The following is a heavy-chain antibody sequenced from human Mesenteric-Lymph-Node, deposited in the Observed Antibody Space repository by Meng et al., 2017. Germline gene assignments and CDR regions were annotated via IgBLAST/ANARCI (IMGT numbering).Heavy chain of an antibody. CDR3: ARLTAFYEFITGYFDT. V-gene: IGHV3-48*03. Sequence: GESLKISCAASGFTFSSYEMNWVRQAPGKGLEWVSYISSSGSTIYDADSVKGRFTISRDNAKNSLYLQMNSLRAEDTAVYYCARLTAFYEFITGYFDTWGHGTLVTVSS. CDR2: ISSSGSTI. J-gene: IGHJ4*01. D-gene: IGHD3-9*01. CDR1: GFTFSSYE.